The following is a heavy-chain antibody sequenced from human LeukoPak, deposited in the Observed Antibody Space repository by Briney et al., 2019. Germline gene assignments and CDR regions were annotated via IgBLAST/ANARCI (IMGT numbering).Heavy chain of an antibody. V-gene: IGHV4-39*07. Sequence: SETLSLTCTVSGGSISSSSYYWGWIRQPPGKGLEWIGSIYYSGSTYYNPSLKSRVTISVDTSKNQFSLRLSSVTAADTAVYYCARGYGADCSSTSCYLLYDAFDIWGQGTMVTVSS. J-gene: IGHJ3*02. CDR2: IYYSGST. D-gene: IGHD2-2*01. CDR1: GGSISSSSYY. CDR3: ARGYGADCSSTSCYLLYDAFDI.